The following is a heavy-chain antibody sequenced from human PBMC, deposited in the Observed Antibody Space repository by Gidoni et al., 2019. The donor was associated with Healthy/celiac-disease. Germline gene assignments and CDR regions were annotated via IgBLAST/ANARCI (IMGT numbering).Heavy chain of an antibody. Sequence: QVQLVQSGAEVKKPGASVKVSCKASGYTFTSHAMHWVRQAPGQRLEWMGWINAGNGNTKYSQKFQGRVTITRDTSASTAYMELSSLRSEDTAVYYCARVLVRGVINYYYGMDVWGQGTTVTVSS. D-gene: IGHD3-10*01. CDR2: INAGNGNT. CDR3: ARVLVRGVINYYYGMDV. J-gene: IGHJ6*02. CDR1: GYTFTSHA. V-gene: IGHV1-3*01.